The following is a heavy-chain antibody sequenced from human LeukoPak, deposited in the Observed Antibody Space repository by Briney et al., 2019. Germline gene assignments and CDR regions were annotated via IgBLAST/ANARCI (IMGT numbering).Heavy chain of an antibody. J-gene: IGHJ4*02. D-gene: IGHD5-18*01. V-gene: IGHV3-53*01. CDR1: GFTVSSNY. Sequence: QSGGSLRLSCAASGFTVSSNYMSWVRQAPGKGLEWVSVIYSGGSTYDADSVKGRFTISRDNSKNTLYLQMNSLRAEDTAVYYCAKDGLYSYGLAPIDYWGQGTLVTVSS. CDR2: IYSGGST. CDR3: AKDGLYSYGLAPIDY.